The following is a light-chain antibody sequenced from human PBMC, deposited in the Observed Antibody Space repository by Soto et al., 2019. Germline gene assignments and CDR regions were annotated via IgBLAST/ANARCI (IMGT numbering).Light chain of an antibody. CDR1: SSDVGGYNY. Sequence: QSVLTQPPSASGSPGQSVAISCTGTSSDVGGYNYVSWYQQHPGKAPKLMIYEVNKRPSGVPDRFSGSKSGNTASLTVSGPQAEDEADYYCSSYASSSNVFGTGTKVTAL. CDR3: SSYASSSNV. J-gene: IGLJ1*01. V-gene: IGLV2-8*01. CDR2: EVN.